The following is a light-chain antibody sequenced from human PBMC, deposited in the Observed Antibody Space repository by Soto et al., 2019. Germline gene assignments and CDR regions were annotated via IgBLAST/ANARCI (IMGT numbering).Light chain of an antibody. Sequence: ENVLTQCPATLSLSPGEGATRSCRASQSINTYLAWYQQKPGQAPRLLIYGASTRATGTPARFSGSGSGTDFTLTISRLEPEDFAVYWCQQYDSSPRTFGQGTKVDIK. CDR3: QQYDSSPRT. V-gene: IGKV3-20*01. CDR1: QSINTY. J-gene: IGKJ1*01. CDR2: GAS.